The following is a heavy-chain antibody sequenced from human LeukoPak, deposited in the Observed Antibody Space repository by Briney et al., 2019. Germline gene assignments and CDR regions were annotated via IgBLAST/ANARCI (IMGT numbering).Heavy chain of an antibody. V-gene: IGHV3-21*01. J-gene: IGHJ6*03. D-gene: IGHD6-13*01. CDR3: ARGVHSSPEFYYYYYYMDV. CDR1: GFTFSSYS. CDR2: ISSSSSYI. Sequence: SGGSLRLSCAASGFTFSSYSMNWVRQAPGKGLEWVSSISSSSSYIYYADSVKGRCTISRDNAKNSLYLQMNSLRDEDTAVYYCARGVHSSPEFYYYYYYMDVWGKGTTVTVSS.